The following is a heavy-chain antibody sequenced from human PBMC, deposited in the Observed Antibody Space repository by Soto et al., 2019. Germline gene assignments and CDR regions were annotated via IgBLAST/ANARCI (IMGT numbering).Heavy chain of an antibody. J-gene: IGHJ3*02. CDR2: IYYSGST. D-gene: IGHD3-16*01. Sequence: QVQLQESGPGLVKPSETLSLTCAVSGDSISSSYWNWIRQPPGKGLEWIVYIYYSGSTNYNPSHNGRDRLSVDTSKNQNSLTLSSVTVGDAAVDHCARLYADDEVLPVSQRLAFYIGGQGTTATVSS. CDR1: GDSISSSY. V-gene: IGHV4-59*12. CDR3: ARLYADDEVLPVSQRLAFYI.